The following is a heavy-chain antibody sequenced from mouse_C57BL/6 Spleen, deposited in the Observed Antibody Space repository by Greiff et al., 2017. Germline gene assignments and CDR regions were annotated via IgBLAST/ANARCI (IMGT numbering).Heavy chain of an antibody. D-gene: IGHD1-1*01. J-gene: IGHJ3*01. Sequence: QVQLQQPGAELVKPGASVKVSCKASGYTFTSYWMHWVKQRPGQGLEWIGRIHPSDSDTNYNQKFKGKATLTVDKSSSTAYMQLSSLTSEDSAVYYCAMDFEYYGSSYERVWFAYWGQGTLVTVSA. CDR3: AMDFEYYGSSYERVWFAY. CDR2: IHPSDSDT. CDR1: GYTFTSYW. V-gene: IGHV1-74*01.